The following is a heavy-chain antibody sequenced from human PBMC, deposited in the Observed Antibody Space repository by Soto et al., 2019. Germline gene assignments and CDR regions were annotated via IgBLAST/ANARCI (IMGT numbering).Heavy chain of an antibody. Sequence: LRLSCAASGFTFSSYAMSWVRQAPGKGLEWVSAISGSGGSTYYADSVKGRFTISRDNSKNTLYLQMNSLRAEDTAVYYCAKALGLGGDYYYYYYGMDVWGQGTTVTVSS. CDR3: AKALGLGGDYYYYYYGMDV. CDR1: GFTFSSYA. V-gene: IGHV3-23*01. D-gene: IGHD2-21*02. CDR2: ISGSGGST. J-gene: IGHJ6*02.